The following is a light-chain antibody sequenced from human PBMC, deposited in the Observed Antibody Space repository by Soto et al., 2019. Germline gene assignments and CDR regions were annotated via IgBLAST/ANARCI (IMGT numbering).Light chain of an antibody. Sequence: QPVLTQPPSVSGAPGQRVTISCTGSSSNIGARFDVHWYQQVPGTAPKLLIYDNSNRPSGVPDRFSGSKSGTSASLAITGLQAEDEADYYCQSYDSSVSGSIFGGGTKLTVL. CDR1: SSNIGARFD. CDR3: QSYDSSVSGSI. CDR2: DNS. V-gene: IGLV1-40*01. J-gene: IGLJ2*01.